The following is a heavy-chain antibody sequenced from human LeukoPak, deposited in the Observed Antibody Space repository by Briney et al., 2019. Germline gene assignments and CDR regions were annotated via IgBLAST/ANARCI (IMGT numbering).Heavy chain of an antibody. CDR1: GGSFSGYY. Sequence: SETLSLTCAVYGGSFSGYYWSWIRQPAGKGLEWIGRIYTSGSTNYNPSLKSRVTMSVDTSKNQFSLKLSSVTAADTAVYYCARAGYSSGWYGRRYYFDYWGQGTLVTVSS. V-gene: IGHV4-59*10. CDR2: IYTSGST. J-gene: IGHJ4*02. CDR3: ARAGYSSGWYGRRYYFDY. D-gene: IGHD6-19*01.